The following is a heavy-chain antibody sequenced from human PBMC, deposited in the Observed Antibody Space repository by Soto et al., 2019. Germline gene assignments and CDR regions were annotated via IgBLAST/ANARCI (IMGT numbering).Heavy chain of an antibody. CDR2: INHSGST. CDR3: ASVEYYYYYGMDV. J-gene: IGHJ6*02. V-gene: IGHV4-34*01. CDR1: GGSFSGYY. Sequence: QVQLQQWGAGLLKPSETLSLTCAVYGGSFSGYYWSWIRQPPGKGLEWIGEINHSGSTNYNPSLKSRVTISVDTSKNQFSLKLSSVTAADTAVYYCASVEYYYYYGMDVWGQGTTVTVSS. D-gene: IGHD3-3*01.